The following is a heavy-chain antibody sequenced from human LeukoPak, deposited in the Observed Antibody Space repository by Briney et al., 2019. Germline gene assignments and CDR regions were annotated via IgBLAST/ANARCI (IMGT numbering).Heavy chain of an antibody. D-gene: IGHD3-22*01. CDR2: IIPIFGTA. CDR3: ARDWRYYDSSGSPSYMDV. CDR1: GGTFSSYA. J-gene: IGHJ6*03. Sequence: SVKVSCKASGGTFSSYAISWVRQAPGQGLEWMGGIIPIFGTANYAQKFEGRVTITADESTSTAYMELSSLRSEDTAVYYCARDWRYYDSSGSPSYMDVWGKGTTVTISS. V-gene: IGHV1-69*13.